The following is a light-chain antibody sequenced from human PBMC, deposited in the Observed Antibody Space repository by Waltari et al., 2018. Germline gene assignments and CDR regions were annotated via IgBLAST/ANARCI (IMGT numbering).Light chain of an antibody. CDR1: QSVSSSY. J-gene: IGKJ1*01. CDR2: GAS. CDR3: QQYGSSPRT. Sequence: EIVLTQSPGTLSLSPGERATPSCRASQSVSSSYLAWYQQKPGQAPRLLSYGASSRATGIPDRFSGSGSGTDFTLTIGRLEPEDFAVYYCQQYGSSPRTFGQGTKLEIK. V-gene: IGKV3-20*01.